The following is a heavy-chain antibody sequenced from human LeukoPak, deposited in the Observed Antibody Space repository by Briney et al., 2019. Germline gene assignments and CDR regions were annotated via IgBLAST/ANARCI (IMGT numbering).Heavy chain of an antibody. CDR1: GYTFTSYD. Sequence: AAVKVSCKASGYTFTSYDINWVRQATGQGLEWMGWMNPNSGNTGYAQKFQGRVTMTRNTSISTAYMELSSLRSEDTAVYYCARGPRITLIRGGQWYYYMDVWGKGTTVTVSS. D-gene: IGHD3-10*01. V-gene: IGHV1-8*01. CDR2: MNPNSGNT. CDR3: ARGPRITLIRGGQWYYYMDV. J-gene: IGHJ6*03.